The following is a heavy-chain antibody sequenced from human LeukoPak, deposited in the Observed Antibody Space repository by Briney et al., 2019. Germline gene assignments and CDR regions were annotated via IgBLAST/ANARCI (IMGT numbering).Heavy chain of an antibody. D-gene: IGHD3-9*01. CDR2: IYPGDSDT. CDR1: GYSFTNYW. V-gene: IGHV5-51*01. Sequence: GESLKISCKGSGYSFTNYWIAWVRQMPGKGLEWMGIIYPGDSDTRYSPSFQGQVTISADKSISTAYLQWSSLKASDTAMYYCASNILRYFDWSRYWGQGTLVTVSS. CDR3: ASNILRYFDWSRY. J-gene: IGHJ4*02.